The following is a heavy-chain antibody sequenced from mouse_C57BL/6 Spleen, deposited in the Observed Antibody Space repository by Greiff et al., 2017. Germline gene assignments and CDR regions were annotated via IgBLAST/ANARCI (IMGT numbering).Heavy chain of an antibody. CDR3: TSAAWFAY. J-gene: IGHJ3*01. V-gene: IGHV14-4*01. Sequence: EVKLMESGAELVRPGASVKLSCTASGFNIKDDYMHWVKQRPEQGLEWIGWIDPENGDTEYASKFQGKATITADTSSNTAYLQLSSLTSEDTAVYYCTSAAWFAYWGQGTLVTVSA. CDR1: GFNIKDDY. CDR2: IDPENGDT.